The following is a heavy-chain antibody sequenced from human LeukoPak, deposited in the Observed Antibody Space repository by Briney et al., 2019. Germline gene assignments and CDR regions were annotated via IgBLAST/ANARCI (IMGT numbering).Heavy chain of an antibody. Sequence: GGSLRLSCAASGFTVSNYYMSWVRQAPGQGLEWVSVIYTSGSTYDADSVRGRSTISRDKSKNTLYLQMNSLRAEDAAVYYCARGGSDGGDYSSFDIWGLGTMVTVSS. D-gene: IGHD4-17*01. J-gene: IGHJ3*02. CDR3: ARGGSDGGDYSSFDI. CDR1: GFTVSNYY. CDR2: IYTSGST. V-gene: IGHV3-66*01.